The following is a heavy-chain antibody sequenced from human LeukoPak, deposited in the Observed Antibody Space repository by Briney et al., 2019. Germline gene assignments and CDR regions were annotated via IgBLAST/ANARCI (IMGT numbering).Heavy chain of an antibody. J-gene: IGHJ3*02. CDR3: ARGSRDGYTVDAFDI. CDR2: INPSGGST. V-gene: IGHV1-46*01. CDR1: GYTFTSYY. D-gene: IGHD5-24*01. Sequence: ASVKVSCKASGYTFTSYYMHWVRQAPGQGLEWMGIINPSGGSTSYAQKFQGRVTMTRDTSTSTVYMELSSLRSEGTAVYYCARGSRDGYTVDAFDIWGQGTMVTVSS.